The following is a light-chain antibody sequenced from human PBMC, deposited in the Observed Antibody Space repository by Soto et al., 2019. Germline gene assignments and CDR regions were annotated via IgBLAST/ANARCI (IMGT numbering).Light chain of an antibody. Sequence: QAVVTQEPSLTVSPGGTVTLTCASSTGAVTSGHWPNWFQQKPGQAPTSLIYSTSNKHSWTPARFSGSLLGGKAALTLSGVQPEDEAEYYCLLFFGVSQGVFGTGTKVTVL. V-gene: IGLV7-43*01. CDR3: LLFFGVSQGV. CDR2: STS. J-gene: IGLJ1*01. CDR1: TGAVTSGHW.